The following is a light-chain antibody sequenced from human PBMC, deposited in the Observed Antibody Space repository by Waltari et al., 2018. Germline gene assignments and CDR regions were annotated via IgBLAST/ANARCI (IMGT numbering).Light chain of an antibody. Sequence: DIQMTQSPSTLSASVGDRVTITCRTSQSISTWLAWYQQKPGKAPKLLIYKASSLENEVPSRFSGSGSGTEFTLTISSQQPDDFATFYCQQYKSYPPTFGGGTKVDIK. J-gene: IGKJ4*01. CDR2: KAS. V-gene: IGKV1-5*03. CDR3: QQYKSYPPT. CDR1: QSISTW.